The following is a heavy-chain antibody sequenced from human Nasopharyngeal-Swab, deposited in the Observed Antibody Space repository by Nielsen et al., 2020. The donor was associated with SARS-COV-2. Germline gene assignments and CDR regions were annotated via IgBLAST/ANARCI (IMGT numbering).Heavy chain of an antibody. J-gene: IGHJ6*02. Sequence: ASLKVSCKASGYTFTSYDINWVRQATGQGLEWMGWMNPNSGNTGYAQKFQGRVTITRNTSISTAYMELSSLRSEDTAVYYCARVYCSSTSCFYGMDVWGQGTTVTVSS. CDR3: ARVYCSSTSCFYGMDV. V-gene: IGHV1-8*03. CDR1: GYTFTSYD. CDR2: MNPNSGNT. D-gene: IGHD2-2*01.